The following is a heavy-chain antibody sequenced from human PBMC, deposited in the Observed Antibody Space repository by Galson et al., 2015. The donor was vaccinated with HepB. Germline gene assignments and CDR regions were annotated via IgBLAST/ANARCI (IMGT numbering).Heavy chain of an antibody. CDR2: ISYDGSNK. V-gene: IGHV3-30-3*01. J-gene: IGHJ6*02. CDR3: ARDRGSGRSINYYYYYGMDV. CDR1: GFTFSSYA. Sequence: SLRLSCAASGFTFSSYAMHWVRQAPGKGLEWVAVISYDGSNKYYADSVKGRFTISRDNSKNTLYLQMNSLRAEDTAVYYCARDRGSGRSINYYYYYGMDVWGQGTTVTVSS. D-gene: IGHD6-19*01.